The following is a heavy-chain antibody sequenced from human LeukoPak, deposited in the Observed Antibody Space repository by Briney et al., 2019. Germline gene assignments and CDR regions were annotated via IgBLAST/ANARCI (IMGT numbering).Heavy chain of an antibody. Sequence: PSETLSLTCTVSGGSISSSSYYWGWIRQPPGKGLEWIGSIYYSGSTFYSPSLKSRVTISIDTSKNQFSLKLSSVTAADTAVYYCARGESWRGPNTFDIWGQGTMVTVSS. CDR1: GGSISSSSYY. V-gene: IGHV4-39*07. D-gene: IGHD3-10*01. J-gene: IGHJ3*02. CDR2: IYYSGST. CDR3: ARGESWRGPNTFDI.